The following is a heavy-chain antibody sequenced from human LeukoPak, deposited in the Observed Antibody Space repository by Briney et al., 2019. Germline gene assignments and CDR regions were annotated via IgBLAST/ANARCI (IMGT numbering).Heavy chain of an antibody. Sequence: SETLSLTCTVSGGSISSYYWSWIRQPPGKGLEWIGYIYYSGSNNYNPSLKSLVTISVETSTNLFSLKLSSVTAADTAGYYCARQPAAALNWFDPWGQGTLVTVSP. V-gene: IGHV4-59*13. CDR3: ARQPAAALNWFDP. J-gene: IGHJ5*02. D-gene: IGHD2-2*01. CDR2: IYYSGSN. CDR1: GGSISSYY.